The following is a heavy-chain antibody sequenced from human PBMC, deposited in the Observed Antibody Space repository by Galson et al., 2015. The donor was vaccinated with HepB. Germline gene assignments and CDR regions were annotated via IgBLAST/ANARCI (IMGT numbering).Heavy chain of an antibody. V-gene: IGHV3-21*01. Sequence: SLRLSCAASGFTFNNYTINWVRQVPGKGLEWVSSITSDNNFIYYADSVKGRVAISRDNAKKSVHLQLNSLRAEDTAVYYCARGSGYSSGPFDHWGQGALVAVSS. CDR3: ARGSGYSSGPFDH. J-gene: IGHJ4*02. CDR2: ITSDNNFI. D-gene: IGHD5-12*01. CDR1: GFTFNNYT.